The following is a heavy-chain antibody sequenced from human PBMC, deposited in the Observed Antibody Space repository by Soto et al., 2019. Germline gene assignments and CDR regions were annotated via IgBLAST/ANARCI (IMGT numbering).Heavy chain of an antibody. CDR1: GFTFSSYA. Sequence: RHGGSLRLSCAASGFTFSSYAMSWVRQAPGKGLEWVSAISGSGGSTYYADSVKGRFTISRDNSKNTLYLQMNSLRAEDTAVYYCAKPPGGSGYYYVFDYWGQGTLVTVSS. V-gene: IGHV3-23*01. J-gene: IGHJ4*02. D-gene: IGHD3-22*01. CDR3: AKPPGGSGYYYVFDY. CDR2: ISGSGGST.